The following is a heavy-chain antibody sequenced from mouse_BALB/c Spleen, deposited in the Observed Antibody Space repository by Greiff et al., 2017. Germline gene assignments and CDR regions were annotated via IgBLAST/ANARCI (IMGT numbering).Heavy chain of an antibody. D-gene: IGHD2-4*01. Sequence: QVQLQQSGPGLVQPSQSLSITCTVSGFSLTSYGVHWVRQSPGKGLEWLGVIWSGGSTDYNAAFISRLSISKDNSKSQVFFKMNSLQANDTAIYYCARGGDDYDGAWFAYWGQGTLVTVSA. J-gene: IGHJ3*01. CDR2: IWSGGST. CDR1: GFSLTSYG. CDR3: ARGGDDYDGAWFAY. V-gene: IGHV2-2*02.